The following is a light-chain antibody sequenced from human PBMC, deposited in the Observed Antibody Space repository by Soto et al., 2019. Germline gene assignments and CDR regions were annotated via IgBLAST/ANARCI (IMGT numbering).Light chain of an antibody. V-gene: IGLV2-8*01. CDR1: SSDVGSYNY. Sequence: QCVLTQPPSASGSAGQSVTISCTGTSSDVGSYNYVSWYQQHPGKAPKLMIYEVSKRPSGVPDRFSGSKSGNTASLTVSGLQAEDEADYYCCSYAGSNNFPYVFGTGTKVTVL. J-gene: IGLJ1*01. CDR3: CSYAGSNNFPYV. CDR2: EVS.